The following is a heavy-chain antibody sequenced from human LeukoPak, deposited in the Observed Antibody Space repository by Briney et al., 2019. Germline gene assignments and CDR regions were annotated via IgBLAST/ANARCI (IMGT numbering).Heavy chain of an antibody. CDR3: AKGISGAVVTPGPFDY. V-gene: IGHV3-23*01. CDR1: GFTFSSYA. D-gene: IGHD4-23*01. J-gene: IGHJ4*02. CDR2: ISGSGGST. Sequence: AGGSLRLSCAASGFTFSSYAMSWVRQAPGKGLEWVSAISGSGGSTYYADSEKGRFTISRDNSKNTLYLQMNSLRAEDTAVYYCAKGISGAVVTPGPFDYWGQGTLVTVSS.